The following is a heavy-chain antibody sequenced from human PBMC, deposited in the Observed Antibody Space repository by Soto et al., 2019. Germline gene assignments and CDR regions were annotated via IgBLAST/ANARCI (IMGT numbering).Heavy chain of an antibody. D-gene: IGHD4-17*01. CDR3: ARFSPPRKSYGSNLDWFDP. CDR2: VSSTGST. CDR1: GGSLNSYY. Sequence: SETLSLTCTVSGGSLNSYYWTWIRQSPGKGLEWIGYVSSTGSTNYNPSLKSRLTMSLDTSTNEVSLSLPSVTAADAAVYFCARFSPPRKSYGSNLDWFDPWSQGIMVTVSS. V-gene: IGHV4-59*01. J-gene: IGHJ5*02.